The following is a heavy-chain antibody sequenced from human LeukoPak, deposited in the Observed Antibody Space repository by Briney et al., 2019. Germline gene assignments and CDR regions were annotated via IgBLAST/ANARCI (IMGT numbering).Heavy chain of an antibody. CDR2: IKQDGSEK. CDR3: ARPKGSGWYSALDY. V-gene: IGHV3-7*01. CDR1: GESFSGYY. J-gene: IGHJ4*02. D-gene: IGHD6-19*01. Sequence: LSLTCAVYGESFSGYYWSWVRQAPGKGLEWVANIKQDGSEKYYVDSVKGRFTISRDNAKNSLYLQMNSLRAEDTAVYYCARPKGSGWYSALDYWGQGTLVTVSS.